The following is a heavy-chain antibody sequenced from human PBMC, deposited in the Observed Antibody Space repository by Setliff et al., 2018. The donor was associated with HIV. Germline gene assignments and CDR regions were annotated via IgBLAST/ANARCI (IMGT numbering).Heavy chain of an antibody. D-gene: IGHD3-10*01. CDR2: IANDGST. Sequence: PSETLSLTCNVSGDSISRYYWSWIRQPPGKGLEWIGYIANDGSTNYNPPLKSRLSISVDTSKNQVSLKLTSVTAADTAVYYCTRHLPVYYGSGVSYYFDYWGQGTLGTVSS. CDR1: GDSISRYY. CDR3: TRHLPVYYGSGVSYYFDY. V-gene: IGHV4-59*08. J-gene: IGHJ4*02.